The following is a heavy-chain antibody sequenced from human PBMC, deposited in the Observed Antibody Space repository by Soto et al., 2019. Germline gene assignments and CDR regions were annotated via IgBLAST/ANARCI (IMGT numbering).Heavy chain of an antibody. V-gene: IGHV3-53*04. CDR3: ASGSPSGRHY. D-gene: IGHD5-12*01. CDR1: GFTVSHNY. CDR2: MYSGGGT. Sequence: EVQLVESGGGLVQPGGSLRLSCAACGFTVSHNYMSCVRQPTGQGQEWVSGMYSGGGTYYADSVKGRFTISRHNSQNTLYLQMNSLRTEDTAVYYCASGSPSGRHYWGQGTLVTVSS. J-gene: IGHJ4*02.